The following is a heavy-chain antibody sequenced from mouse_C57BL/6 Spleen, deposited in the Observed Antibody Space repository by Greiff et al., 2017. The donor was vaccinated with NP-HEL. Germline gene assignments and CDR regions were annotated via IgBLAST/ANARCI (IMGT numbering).Heavy chain of an antibody. J-gene: IGHJ3*01. CDR3: ARSYYYGSSYGAY. CDR2: IYPGDGDT. CDR1: GYAFSSYW. Sequence: VQLQQSGAELVKPGASVKISCKASGYAFSSYWMNWVKQRPGKGLEWIGQIYPGDGDTNYNGKFKGKATLTADKSSSTAYMQLSSLTSEDSAVYFWARSYYYGSSYGAYWGQGTLVTVSA. V-gene: IGHV1-80*01. D-gene: IGHD1-1*01.